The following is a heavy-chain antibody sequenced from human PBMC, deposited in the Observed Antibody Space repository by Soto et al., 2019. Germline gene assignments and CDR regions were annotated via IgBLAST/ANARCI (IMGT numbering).Heavy chain of an antibody. CDR1: GFTFSSYA. J-gene: IGHJ6*03. V-gene: IGHV3-23*01. CDR3: ATPLPPNYYGSGSYPMDV. CDR2: ISGSGGST. Sequence: EVQLLESGGGLVQPGGSLRLSCAASGFTFSSYAMSWVRQAPGKGLEWVSAISGSGGSTYYADYVKGRFTIPRDNSKNPLYLQRNSLRAEDTAVYYCATPLPPNYYGSGSYPMDVWGKGTPVTVSS. D-gene: IGHD3-10*01.